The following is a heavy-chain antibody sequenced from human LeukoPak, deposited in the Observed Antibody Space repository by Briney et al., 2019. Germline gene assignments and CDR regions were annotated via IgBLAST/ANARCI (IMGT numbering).Heavy chain of an antibody. V-gene: IGHV3-23*01. Sequence: GGSLRLSCAASGFTFSSYAMSWVRQAPGKGLEWVSGISTSGGSSSYADSVKGRFTISRDNAKNSLYLQMNSLRAEDTAVYYCARDGFHSSSRTDYFDYWGQGTLVTVSS. CDR1: GFTFSSYA. CDR2: ISTSGGSS. CDR3: ARDGFHSSSRTDYFDY. D-gene: IGHD6-6*01. J-gene: IGHJ4*02.